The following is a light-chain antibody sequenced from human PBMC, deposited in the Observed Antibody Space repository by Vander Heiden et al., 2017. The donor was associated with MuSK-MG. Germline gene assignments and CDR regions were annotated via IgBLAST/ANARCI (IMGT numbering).Light chain of an antibody. CDR2: AAS. J-gene: IGKJ2*01. CDR3: QQANSLPPT. Sequence: DIQMTQSPSSLSAFVGDTVTITCRASQGIGRWLAWYQQKPGKAPQLLIYAASSLQSGVPSRFSGSGSGTVFTLTINSLRPEDFATYYCQQANSLPPTFGPGTKLEI. V-gene: IGKV1-12*01. CDR1: QGIGRW.